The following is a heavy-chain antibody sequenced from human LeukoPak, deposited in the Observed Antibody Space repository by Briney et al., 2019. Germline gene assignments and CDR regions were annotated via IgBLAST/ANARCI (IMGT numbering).Heavy chain of an antibody. D-gene: IGHD6-19*01. CDR2: ISPYSSDT. CDR1: GYIFTAFG. J-gene: IGHJ3*01. CDR3: ALAVADNAFDV. Sequence: GASVKVSCKISGYIFTAFGVSWVRQAPGQSLEWVGWISPYSSDTEYAQKLQGRVSMSTDTSTTTAYMELRSLRSDDTAMYYCALAVADNAFDVWGQGTMVTVSS. V-gene: IGHV1-18*01.